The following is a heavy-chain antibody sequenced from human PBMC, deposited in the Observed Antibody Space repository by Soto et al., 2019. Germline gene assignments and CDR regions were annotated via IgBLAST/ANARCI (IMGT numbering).Heavy chain of an antibody. CDR1: GFTFSSYD. CDR3: ARDGVVPAANYHYGMDV. CDR2: IGTAGDT. J-gene: IGHJ6*02. Sequence: SGGSLRLSCAASGFTFSSYDMHWVRQATGKGLEWVSAIGTAGDTYYPGSVKGRFTISRENAKNSLYLQMNSLRAEDTAVYYCARDGVVPAANYHYGMDVWGQGTTVTVSS. D-gene: IGHD2-2*01. V-gene: IGHV3-13*01.